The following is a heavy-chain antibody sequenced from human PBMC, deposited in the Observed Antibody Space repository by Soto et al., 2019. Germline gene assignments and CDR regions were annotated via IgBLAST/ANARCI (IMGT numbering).Heavy chain of an antibody. CDR1: GDRFSSSA. V-gene: IGHV1-69*13. CDR3: TRAPLEYYGIDD. Sequence: GTSVKVSCVASGDRFSSSAISLVRQAPGQGLEWMGGIIPIFVTANSAQKFQGRVTITADESTSTADMELRSIRSEDTAVYYCTRAPLEYYGIDDSGKGTTVTFPS. J-gene: IGHJ6*04. D-gene: IGHD1-1*01. CDR2: IIPIFVTA.